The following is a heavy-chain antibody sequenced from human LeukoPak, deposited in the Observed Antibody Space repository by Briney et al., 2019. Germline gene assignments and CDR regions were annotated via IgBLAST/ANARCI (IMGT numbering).Heavy chain of an antibody. CDR2: TYTDTSA. Sequence: GGSLRLSCAASGFIVSNNQMSWVRQAPGKGLEWVSLTYTDTSAYYADSVKGRFTISRDNSKNTLNLQMNSLRVEDTAVYYCARESWGPVGPWGQGTLVTVSS. J-gene: IGHJ5*02. CDR3: ARESWGPVGP. V-gene: IGHV3-66*02. CDR1: GFIVSNNQ. D-gene: IGHD7-27*01.